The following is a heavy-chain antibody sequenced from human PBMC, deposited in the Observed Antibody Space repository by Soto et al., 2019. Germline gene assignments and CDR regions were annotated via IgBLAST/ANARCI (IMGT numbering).Heavy chain of an antibody. CDR2: ISAYNGNT. CDR3: ARVAVDIVATTLNWFDP. D-gene: IGHD5-12*01. V-gene: IGHV1-18*04. CDR1: GYNFTSYG. Sequence: QVQLVQSGAEVKKPGASVKVSCKASGYNFTSYGISWVRQAPGQGLEWMGWISAYNGNTNYAQKLQGRVTMTTDTSTSTAYMELRSLRSDDTAVYYCARVAVDIVATTLNWFDPWGQGTLVTVSS. J-gene: IGHJ5*02.